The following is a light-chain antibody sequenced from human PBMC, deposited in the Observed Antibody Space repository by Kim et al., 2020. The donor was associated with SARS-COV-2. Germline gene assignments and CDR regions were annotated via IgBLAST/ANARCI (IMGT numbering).Light chain of an antibody. V-gene: IGKV3-20*01. J-gene: IGKJ1*01. Sequence: TPGDRATPSCSASQSVSSNYLAWYQQKPGQAPRLLIYGASSRATGIPDRFSGSGSGTDFTLTITRLEPEDFAVYYCQQYSSSPATFGQGTKVDIK. CDR2: GAS. CDR1: QSVSSNY. CDR3: QQYSSSPAT.